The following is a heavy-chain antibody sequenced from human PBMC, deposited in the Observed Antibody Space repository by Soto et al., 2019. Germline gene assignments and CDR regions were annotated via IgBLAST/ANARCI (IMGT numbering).Heavy chain of an antibody. CDR1: GFTLGRYY. J-gene: IGHJ4*02. D-gene: IGHD6-19*01. CDR2: INPGGGDT. V-gene: IGHV1-46*01. Sequence: QVQLVQSGAEVKMPGASVKVSCRTSGFTLGRYYIHWVRQAPGQGPEWLGIINPGGGDTAYAQKFQGRITVTRDMSTSTVYIALSGLRSEDTAVYYCARVGSSAWPFDSWGQGTLVTVSS. CDR3: ARVGSSAWPFDS.